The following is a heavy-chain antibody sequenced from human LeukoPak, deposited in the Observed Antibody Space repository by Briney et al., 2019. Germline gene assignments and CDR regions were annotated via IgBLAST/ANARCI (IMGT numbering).Heavy chain of an antibody. J-gene: IGHJ5*02. CDR1: GVSISSSNSY. CDR3: ARAPGSYGDYSFNWFDP. V-gene: IGHV4-39*07. CDR2: IYYSGST. D-gene: IGHD4-17*01. Sequence: SETLSLTCTVSGVSISSSNSYWGWIRQPPGKGLEWIGSIYYSGSTYYNPSLKSRVTISVDTSKNQFSLKLSSVTAADTAVYYCARAPGSYGDYSFNWFDPWGQGTLVTVSS.